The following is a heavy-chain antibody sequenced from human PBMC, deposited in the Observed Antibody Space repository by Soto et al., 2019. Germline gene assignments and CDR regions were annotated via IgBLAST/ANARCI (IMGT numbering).Heavy chain of an antibody. D-gene: IGHD2-21*02. J-gene: IGHJ4*02. V-gene: IGHV3-20*04. Sequence: GGSLRLSCAASGFAFDDYGVSWVRQAPGKGLEWVSGIKSNGVSTGYADSVKGRFTISRDNAKNSLYLQMNSLRAEDTALYYCARGLDCGGDCYLDYWGQGTLVTVSS. CDR1: GFAFDDYG. CDR3: ARGLDCGGDCYLDY. CDR2: IKSNGVST.